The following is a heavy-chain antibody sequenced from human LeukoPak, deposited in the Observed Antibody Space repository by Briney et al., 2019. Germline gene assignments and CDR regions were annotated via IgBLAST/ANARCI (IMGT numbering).Heavy chain of an antibody. V-gene: IGHV3-48*03. D-gene: IGHD2-2*01. CDR3: ARYCSTTSCHFYGMDV. CDR2: ISSRESTK. Sequence: GGSLRLSCAASGFTFSTFEMTWVRQAPGKGLEWVSYISSRESTKYYADSVKGRFTISKDNAKNAVYLQMNSLRAEDTAVYYCARYCSTTSCHFYGMDVWGRGTSVTVSS. CDR1: GFTFSTFE. J-gene: IGHJ6*02.